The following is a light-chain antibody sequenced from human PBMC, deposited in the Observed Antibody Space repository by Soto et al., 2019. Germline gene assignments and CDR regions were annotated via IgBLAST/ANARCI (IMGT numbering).Light chain of an antibody. CDR2: AAS. CDR3: QQSYSTLPLT. Sequence: DIQMTQSPSSLSASVGDRVTITCRASQSISSYLNWYQQKPGKAPKLLIYAASSLQSGVPSRFSGSGSGTDFTLTISSPQPEDVATYYCQQSYSTLPLTFGGGTKVEIK. CDR1: QSISSY. J-gene: IGKJ4*01. V-gene: IGKV1-39*01.